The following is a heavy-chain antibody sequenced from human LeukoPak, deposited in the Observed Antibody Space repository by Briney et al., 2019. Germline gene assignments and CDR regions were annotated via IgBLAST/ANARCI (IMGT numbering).Heavy chain of an antibody. CDR3: ARGYSSSWPLDY. CDR1: GGSISSYY. CDR2: IYTSGST. Sequence: SSETLSLTCTVSGGSISSYYWSWIRQPAGKGLEWIGRIYTSGSTNYNPSLKSRVTISVDKSKNQFSLKLSSVTAADTAVYYCARGYSSSWPLDYWGQGTLVTVSS. V-gene: IGHV4-4*07. J-gene: IGHJ4*02. D-gene: IGHD6-13*01.